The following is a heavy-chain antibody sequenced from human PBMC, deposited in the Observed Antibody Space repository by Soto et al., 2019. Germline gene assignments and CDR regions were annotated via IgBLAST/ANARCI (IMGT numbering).Heavy chain of an antibody. J-gene: IGHJ4*02. CDR3: AKDLDIAVAGGYYLDS. D-gene: IGHD6-19*01. CDR2: ISGSGGST. CDR1: GFTFSDYA. Sequence: PGGSLRLSCAASGFTFSDYAMSWVRQAPGKGLEWVSAISGSGGSTYYADSVKGRFTISRDNAKNTLLLQMNSLRAEDAAVYFCAKDLDIAVAGGYYLDSWGQGTLVTVYS. V-gene: IGHV3-23*01.